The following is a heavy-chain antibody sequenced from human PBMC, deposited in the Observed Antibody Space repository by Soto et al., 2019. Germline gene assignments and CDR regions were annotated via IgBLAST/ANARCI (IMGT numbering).Heavy chain of an antibody. D-gene: IGHD1-1*01. V-gene: IGHV5-10-1*01. J-gene: IGHJ4*02. Sequence: GESLKISCKGSGYSFTSYWISWVRQMPGKGLEWMGMIDPSDSYTNYSPSFQGHVTISADKSISTAYLQWSSLKASDTAMYYCARYGYNGTYYFDXWGQGTLVTVSX. CDR3: ARYGYNGTYYFDX. CDR2: IDPSDSYT. CDR1: GYSFTSYW.